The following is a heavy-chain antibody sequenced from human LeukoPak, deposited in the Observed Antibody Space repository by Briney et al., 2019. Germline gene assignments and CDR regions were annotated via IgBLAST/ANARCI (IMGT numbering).Heavy chain of an antibody. CDR2: IFPGDSDT. CDR3: ASFWGSGSYYFDY. D-gene: IGHD7-27*01. Sequence: GESLKISCKGVGYSFIGYWIDWVRQMPGKGLEWMGIIFPGDSDTRYSPSFQGQVTISVDKSISTAYLQWSSLKASDTAMYYCASFWGSGSYYFDYWGQGTLVTVPS. CDR1: GYSFIGYW. J-gene: IGHJ4*02. V-gene: IGHV5-51*01.